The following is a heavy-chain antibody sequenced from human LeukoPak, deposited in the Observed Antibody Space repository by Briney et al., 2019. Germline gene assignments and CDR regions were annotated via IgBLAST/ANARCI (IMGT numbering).Heavy chain of an antibody. D-gene: IGHD6-13*01. CDR3: ARVTAAGTWTFDI. CDR1: GYTFSTYG. CDR2: MNPNSGNT. J-gene: IGHJ3*02. Sequence: ASVKVSCKASGYTFSTYGINWVRQATGQGLEWMGWMNPNSGNTGYAQKFQGRVTMTRNISITTAYMELTDLRSEDTAVYYCARVTAAGTWTFDIWGQGTTVTVSS. V-gene: IGHV1-8*01.